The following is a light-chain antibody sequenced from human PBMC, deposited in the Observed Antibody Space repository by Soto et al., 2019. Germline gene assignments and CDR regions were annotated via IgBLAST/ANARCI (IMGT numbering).Light chain of an antibody. CDR2: DAS. J-gene: IGKJ5*01. CDR1: QTVSNY. CDR3: QQRMNWPLT. Sequence: EIVLTQSPATLSLSPGERATLSCRASQTVSNYLPWYQQKPGQAPRLLIYDASNRATGIPARFSGSGSETDFTLTISSLEPEDVAVYYCQQRMNWPLTFGQGTRLEIK. V-gene: IGKV3-11*01.